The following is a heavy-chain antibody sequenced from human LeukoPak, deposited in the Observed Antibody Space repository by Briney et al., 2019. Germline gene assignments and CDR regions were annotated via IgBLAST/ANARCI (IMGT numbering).Heavy chain of an antibody. CDR3: ARYLMITFGGVIVKAFDI. CDR2: IYYSGST. V-gene: IGHV4-59*01. D-gene: IGHD3-16*02. J-gene: IGHJ3*02. CDR1: GGSISSYY. Sequence: PSETLSLTCTVSGGSISSYYWSWIRQPPGKGLEWIGYIYYSGSTNYNPPLKSRVTISVDTSKNQFSLKLSSVTAADTAVYYCARYLMITFGGVIVKAFDIWGQGTMVTVSS.